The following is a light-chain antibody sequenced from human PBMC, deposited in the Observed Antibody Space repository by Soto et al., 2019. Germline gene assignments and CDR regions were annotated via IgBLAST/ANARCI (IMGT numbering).Light chain of an antibody. V-gene: IGKV1-5*01. CDR2: AAS. CDR3: QQYESYSPLT. CDR1: QSISSY. J-gene: IGKJ4*01. Sequence: GDRVTITCRASQSISSYLNWYQQKPGKAPKLLIYAASSLQSGVPSRFSGRRSGTEFTLTISSLQPDDFGTYYCQQYESYSPLTFGGGTKVDIK.